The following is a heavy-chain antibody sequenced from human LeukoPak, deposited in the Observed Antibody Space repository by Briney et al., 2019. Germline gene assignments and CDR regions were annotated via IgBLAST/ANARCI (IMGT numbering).Heavy chain of an antibody. CDR3: AGESREVATLIDY. D-gene: IGHD5-24*01. CDR1: GFIFSSYE. CDR2: ISSSGSSI. J-gene: IGHJ4*02. V-gene: IGHV3-48*03. Sequence: GGSLRLSCAASGFIFSSYEMNWVRQAPGKGLEWASYISSSGSSIYYADSVKGRFTISRDNAKNSLYLQMNSLRAEDTAVYYCAGESREVATLIDYWGQGTLVTVSS.